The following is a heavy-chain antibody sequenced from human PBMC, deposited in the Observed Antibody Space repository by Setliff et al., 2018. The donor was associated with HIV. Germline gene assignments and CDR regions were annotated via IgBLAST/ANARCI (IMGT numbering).Heavy chain of an antibody. V-gene: IGHV4-39*01. CDR3: ARRPIKGYGPFDS. CDR1: GFSLSNPEMG. CDR2: VYYTGST. J-gene: IGHJ4*02. Sequence: GSGPTLVNPTETLTLTCTVSGFSLSNPEMGVNWIRQPPGKALEWLGIVYYTGSTNYNPSLKSRVAMSVDTSRNQFSLKLTSVTAADTAVYYCARRPIKGYGPFDSWGPGTLVTVSS. D-gene: IGHD2-15*01.